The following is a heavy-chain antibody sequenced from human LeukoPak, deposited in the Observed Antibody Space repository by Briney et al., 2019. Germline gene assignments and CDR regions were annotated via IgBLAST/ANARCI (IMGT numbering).Heavy chain of an antibody. CDR1: GFTFSSYE. V-gene: IGHV3-48*03. CDR2: ISSSGSSI. CDR3: ARVRYCSGDRCYGGWFDP. D-gene: IGHD2-15*01. J-gene: IGHJ5*02. Sequence: GGSQRLSCAASGFTFSSYEMNWVRQAPGKGLEWVSYISSSGSSIHYADSVRGRFTISRDNAKNSLCLQMNSLRAEDTAVYYCARVRYCSGDRCYGGWFDPWGQGTLVTVSS.